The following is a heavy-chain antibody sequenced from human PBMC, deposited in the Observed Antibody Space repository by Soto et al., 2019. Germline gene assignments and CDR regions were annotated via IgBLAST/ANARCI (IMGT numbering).Heavy chain of an antibody. Sequence: PGGSLRLSCEASGFTFRNYGMNWVRQAPGKGLERVSYIGIGSSTKYYADSVKGRFTISRDNAKNSLYLQMNSLRAEDTAVYYCARDQLYYNDISGRPLNAFDVWGQGTMVTVSS. CDR1: GFTFRNYG. CDR3: ARDQLYYNDISGRPLNAFDV. J-gene: IGHJ3*01. D-gene: IGHD3-22*01. CDR2: IGIGSSTK. V-gene: IGHV3-48*01.